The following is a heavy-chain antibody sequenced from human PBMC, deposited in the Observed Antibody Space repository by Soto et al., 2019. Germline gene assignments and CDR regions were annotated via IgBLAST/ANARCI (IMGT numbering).Heavy chain of an antibody. CDR3: ARDDYSNYDAFDI. CDR1: GFTFSSYS. Sequence: GSLRLSCAASGFTFSSYSMNWVRQAPGKGLEWVSSISSSSSYIYYADSVKGRFTISRDNAKNSLYLQMNSLRAEDTAVYYCARDDYSNYDAFDIWGQGTMVTVSS. V-gene: IGHV3-21*01. D-gene: IGHD4-4*01. CDR2: ISSSSSYI. J-gene: IGHJ3*02.